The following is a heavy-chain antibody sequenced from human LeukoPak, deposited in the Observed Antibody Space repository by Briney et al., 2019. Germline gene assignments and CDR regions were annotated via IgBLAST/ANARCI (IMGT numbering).Heavy chain of an antibody. Sequence: GGSLRLSCAAPGFTLSSYAMTWVRQAPGKGLDWVASISGNAMSTHYTESVKGRFTISRDNSKNTVYLQMSSMRAEDTAVYFCARGGSTVAAAPYFQHWGQGTLVTVSS. CDR3: ARGGSTVAAAPYFQH. CDR2: ISGNAMST. D-gene: IGHD6-13*01. J-gene: IGHJ1*01. V-gene: IGHV3-23*01. CDR1: GFTLSSYA.